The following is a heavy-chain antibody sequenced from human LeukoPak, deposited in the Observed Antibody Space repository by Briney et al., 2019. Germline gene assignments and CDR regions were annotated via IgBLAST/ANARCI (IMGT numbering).Heavy chain of an antibody. Sequence: SSETLSLTCTVSGGSISSCYWSWIRQPPGKGLEWIGYIYYSGSTNYNPSLKSRVTISVDTSKNQFSLKLSSVTAADTAVYYCARAVWSGYYPYYYYYGMDVWGQGTTVTVSS. CDR3: ARAVWSGYYPYYYYYGMDV. V-gene: IGHV4-59*01. D-gene: IGHD3-3*01. J-gene: IGHJ6*02. CDR1: GGSISSCY. CDR2: IYYSGST.